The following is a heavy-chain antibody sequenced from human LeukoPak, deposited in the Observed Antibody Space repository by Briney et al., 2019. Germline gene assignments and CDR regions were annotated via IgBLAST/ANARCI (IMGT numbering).Heavy chain of an antibody. CDR1: GGYFSGYY. V-gene: IGHV4-34*01. J-gene: IGHJ2*01. D-gene: IGHD6-19*01. CDR2: INRSGST. CDR3: ARVLEGSSGQHWYFDL. Sequence: SETLSLTCAVYGGYFSGYYWSWIRQPPGKGLEWIGEINRSGSTNYNPSLKSRVTISVDTSKNQFSLRLSSVTAADTAVYYCARVLEGSSGQHWYFDLWGRGTLVTVSS.